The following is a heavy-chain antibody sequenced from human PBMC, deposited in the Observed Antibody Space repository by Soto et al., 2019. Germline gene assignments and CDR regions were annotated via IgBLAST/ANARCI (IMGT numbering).Heavy chain of an antibody. Sequence: QVQLVQSGAEVKKPGSSVKVSCKASGGTFSSYAISWVRQAPGQGLEWMGGIIPIFGTANYAQKFQGRVTITADETTSTAFMERSCLRYEDPAVYYCATPNDYYDRSGYPLDYSGQGTLVTVSS. CDR3: ATPNDYYDRSGYPLDY. CDR1: GGTFSSYA. D-gene: IGHD3-22*01. J-gene: IGHJ4*02. V-gene: IGHV1-69*12. CDR2: IIPIFGTA.